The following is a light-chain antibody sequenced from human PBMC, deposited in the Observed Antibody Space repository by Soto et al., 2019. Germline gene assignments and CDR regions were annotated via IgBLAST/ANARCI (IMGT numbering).Light chain of an antibody. CDR1: ESVHRN. CDR2: YAS. J-gene: IGKJ3*01. Sequence: EMVMTQSPATLSVSPGERVTLSCRASESVHRNLAWYQQKPGQGPSLLIYYASTRATGVPDRFTGSGSWTEFTLTISSLQSEDFGVDHCQHYSNWPPTFGPGTKVEIK. V-gene: IGKV3-15*01. CDR3: QHYSNWPPT.